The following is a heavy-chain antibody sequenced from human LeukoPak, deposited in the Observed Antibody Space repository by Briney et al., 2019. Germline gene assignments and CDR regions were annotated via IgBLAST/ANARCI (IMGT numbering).Heavy chain of an antibody. CDR3: ARSVLTLYWYFDL. J-gene: IGHJ2*01. CDR1: GGCISGYY. D-gene: IGHD4-23*01. CDR2: IYYSGST. Sequence: PSETLSLTCTVSGGCISGYYYNWIRQPPGKGLEWIGYIYYSGSTNYNPSLKSRVTISLDTSKNQFSLKLSSVTTADTAVYYCARSVLTLYWYFDLWGRGTLVTVSS. V-gene: IGHV4-59*01.